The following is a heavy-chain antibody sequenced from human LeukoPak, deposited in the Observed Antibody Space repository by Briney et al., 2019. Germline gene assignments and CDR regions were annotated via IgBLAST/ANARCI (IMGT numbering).Heavy chain of an antibody. J-gene: IGHJ5*02. CDR1: GFTLSSFS. D-gene: IGHD6-13*01. CDR2: MISSSSYR. Sequence: PGGSLRLSLAASGFTLSSFSMNWVRQAPGKGLEWFSSMISSSSYRYYADSVKGRFTISRDNAKNSLYLQMNSLRAEDTAVYYCARSPDSSSWDTRFDPWGQGTLVTVSS. CDR3: ARSPDSSSWDTRFDP. V-gene: IGHV3-21*01.